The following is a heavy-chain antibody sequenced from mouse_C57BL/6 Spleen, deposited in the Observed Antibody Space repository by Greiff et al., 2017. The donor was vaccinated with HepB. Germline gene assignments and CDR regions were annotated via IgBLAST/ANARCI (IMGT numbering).Heavy chain of an antibody. CDR2: IHPNSGST. V-gene: IGHV1-64*01. D-gene: IGHD1-1*01. Sequence: QVQLQQPGAELVKPGASVKLSCKASGYTFTSYWMHWVKQRPGQGLEWIGMIHPNSGSTNYNEKFKSKATLTVDKSSSTAYMQLSSLTSEDSAVYYCARRYYESHAMDYWGQGTSVTVSS. J-gene: IGHJ4*01. CDR1: GYTFTSYW. CDR3: ARRYYESHAMDY.